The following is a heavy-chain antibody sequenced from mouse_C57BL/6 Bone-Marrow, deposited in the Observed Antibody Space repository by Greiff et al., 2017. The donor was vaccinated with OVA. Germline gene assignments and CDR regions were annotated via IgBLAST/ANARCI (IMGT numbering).Heavy chain of an antibody. CDR3: ALLWAMDY. D-gene: IGHD2-1*01. CDR2: ISGGGGNT. CDR1: GFTFSSYT. V-gene: IGHV5-9*01. J-gene: IGHJ4*01. Sequence: EVKLMESGGGLVKPGGSLKLSCAASGFTFSSYTMSWVRQTPEKRLEWVATISGGGGNTYYPDSVKGRFTISRDNAKNTLYLQMSSLRSEDTALYYCALLWAMDYWGQGTSVTVSS.